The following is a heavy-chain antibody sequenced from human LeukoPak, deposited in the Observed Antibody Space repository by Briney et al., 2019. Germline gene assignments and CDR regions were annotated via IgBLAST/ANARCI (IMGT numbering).Heavy chain of an antibody. CDR2: INPSSGDT. V-gene: IGHV1-46*01. D-gene: IGHD3-9*01. CDR1: GYPFISYF. CDR3: ASGEYFGWLPHDY. Sequence: ASVKVSCKASGYPFISYFIHWVRQAPGQGLEWLGIINPSSGDTNYAQQFLGRVTVTTDTSTSTIYMELSSLRSDDTAVYYCASGEYFGWLPHDYWGQGTLVTVSS. J-gene: IGHJ4*02.